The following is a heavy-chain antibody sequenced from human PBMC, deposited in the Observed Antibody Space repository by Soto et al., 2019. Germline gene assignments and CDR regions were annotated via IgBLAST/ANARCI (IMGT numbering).Heavy chain of an antibody. CDR1: GGSISTYY. D-gene: IGHD6-19*01. CDR3: AKGGVRSGWYDQDV. J-gene: IGHJ6*02. Sequence: SETLSLTCTVSGGSISTYYWSWIRQPPGKGLEWIGYVYDSGSTNYSPSLKSRITISLDTSKNQFSLGLSSVTAEDTAVYYCAKGGVRSGWYDQDVWGQGTTVTVS. V-gene: IGHV4-59*12. CDR2: VYDSGST.